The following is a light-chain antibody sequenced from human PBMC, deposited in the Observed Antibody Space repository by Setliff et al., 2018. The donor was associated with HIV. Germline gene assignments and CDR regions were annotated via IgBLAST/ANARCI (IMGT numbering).Light chain of an antibody. V-gene: IGLV2-14*01. Sequence: QSVLTQPASVSGSPGQSITISCTGTSSDVGGYNYVSWYQQHPGKAPKLIIYEVSNRPSGVTNRFSGSKSGNTASLTISGLQAEDEADYYCSSYTSSGTVLFGGGTKVTVL. J-gene: IGLJ2*01. CDR2: EVS. CDR3: SSYTSSGTVL. CDR1: SSDVGGYNY.